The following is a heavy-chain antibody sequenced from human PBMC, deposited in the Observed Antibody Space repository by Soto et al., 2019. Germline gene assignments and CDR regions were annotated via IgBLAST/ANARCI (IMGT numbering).Heavy chain of an antibody. V-gene: IGHV4-39*01. Sequence: SETLSLTCTVSGGSISSSSYYWGWIRQPPGKGLEWIGSIYYSGSTYYNPSLKSRVTISVDTSKNQFSLKLSSVTAADTAVYYCASSTGLYYYYGMDVWGQGTTVTVSS. CDR3: ASSTGLYYYYGMDV. D-gene: IGHD2-8*02. J-gene: IGHJ6*02. CDR2: IYYSGST. CDR1: GGSISSSSYY.